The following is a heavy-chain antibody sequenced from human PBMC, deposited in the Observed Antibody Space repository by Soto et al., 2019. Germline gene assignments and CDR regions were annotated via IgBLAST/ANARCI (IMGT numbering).Heavy chain of an antibody. Sequence: QVQLQQWGAGLLKPSETLSLTCAVYGGSFSGYYWSWIRQPPGKGLEWIGEINHSGSTNYNPSLKSRVTISVDTSKNQFSLKLSSVTAADTAAYYCARGRALRYFVLHGDFDLWGRGTLVTVSS. CDR1: GGSFSGYY. J-gene: IGHJ2*01. CDR2: INHSGST. CDR3: ARGRALRYFVLHGDFDL. D-gene: IGHD3-9*01. V-gene: IGHV4-34*01.